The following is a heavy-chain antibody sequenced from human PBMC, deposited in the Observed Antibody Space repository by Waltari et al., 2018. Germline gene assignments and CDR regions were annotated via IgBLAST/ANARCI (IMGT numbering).Heavy chain of an antibody. D-gene: IGHD2-2*02. Sequence: QVQLQESGPGLVKPSETLSLICTVSGYSISSGYYCGWIRQPPGKEMEWVGSIYHSGITYYTRALEIRVTISVDTSKRQFSLKLSAVTAADTAVYYCARAGNTCDYWGQGTLVTVSS. V-gene: IGHV4-38-2*02. CDR2: IYHSGIT. CDR3: ARAGNTCDY. J-gene: IGHJ4*02. CDR1: GYSISSGYY.